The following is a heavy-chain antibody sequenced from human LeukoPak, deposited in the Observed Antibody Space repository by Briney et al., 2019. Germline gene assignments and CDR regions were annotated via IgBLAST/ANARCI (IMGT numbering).Heavy chain of an antibody. CDR3: ARGYYDILTGYYNPFDY. D-gene: IGHD3-9*01. CDR1: GGSIRSGGYY. J-gene: IGHJ4*02. Sequence: TLSLTCTVSGGSIRSGGYYWSWIRQRPGKGLEWIGYIYYSGSTYYNPSLKSRVTISVDTSKNQFSLKLSSVTAADTAVYYCARGYYDILTGYYNPFDYWGQGTLVTVSS. V-gene: IGHV4-31*03. CDR2: IYYSGST.